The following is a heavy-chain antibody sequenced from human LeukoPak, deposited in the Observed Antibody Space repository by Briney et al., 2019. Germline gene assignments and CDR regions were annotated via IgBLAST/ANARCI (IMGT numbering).Heavy chain of an antibody. Sequence: SETLSLTCSVSGGSIRSWYWSWIRQPPGKGLEWIGDIYFSGSTNYNPSLKSRVTILVDTSKNQLSLKVSFVTAADTAVYYCARDRSSSHHYYYGMDVWGQGTTVTVS. CDR3: ARDRSSSHHYYYGMDV. D-gene: IGHD6-13*01. J-gene: IGHJ6*02. CDR1: GGSIRSWY. CDR2: IYFSGST. V-gene: IGHV4-59*01.